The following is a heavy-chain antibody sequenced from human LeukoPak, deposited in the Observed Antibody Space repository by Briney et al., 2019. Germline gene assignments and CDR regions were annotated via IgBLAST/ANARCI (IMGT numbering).Heavy chain of an antibody. CDR2: INHSGST. V-gene: IGHV4-34*01. CDR3: PRRNPLGMAGAGTRRRNNGFDP. D-gene: IGHD6-19*01. Sequence: PSETLSLTCAVYGGSFSGYYWSWIRQPPGKGLEWIGEINHSGSTNYNPSLKSRVTISVDTSKNQFSLKLSSVTAADTAVYYCPRRNPLGMAGAGTRRRNNGFDPGGQGTLVTVSS. CDR1: GGSFSGYY. J-gene: IGHJ5*02.